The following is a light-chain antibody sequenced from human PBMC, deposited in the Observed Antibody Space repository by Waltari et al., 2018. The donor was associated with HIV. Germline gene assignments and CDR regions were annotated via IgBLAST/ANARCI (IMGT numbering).Light chain of an antibody. CDR2: GNN. Sequence: QAGLTQPPSVSKGLRQTATLTCTGNSDNVGNQGATWLQQHQGHPPKLLFYGNNNRCSGISGRCSASRSGNTASLTITGLQPEDEADYFCSAWDRSLSAVVFGGGTTLIVL. V-gene: IGLV10-54*04. CDR1: SDNVGNQG. J-gene: IGLJ2*01. CDR3: SAWDRSLSAVV.